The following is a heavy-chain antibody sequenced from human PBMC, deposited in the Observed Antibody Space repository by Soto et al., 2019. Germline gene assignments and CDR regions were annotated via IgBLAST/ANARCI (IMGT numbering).Heavy chain of an antibody. Sequence: WGSLRLSCAASGFTFSSYWMSWVRQAPGKGLEWVANIKQDGSEKYYVDSVKGRFTISRDNAKNSLYLQMNSLRAEDTAVYYCAREEYYDFWSGYYFDYWGQGTLVTVSS. CDR2: IKQDGSEK. CDR1: GFTFSSYW. J-gene: IGHJ4*02. CDR3: AREEYYDFWSGYYFDY. V-gene: IGHV3-7*01. D-gene: IGHD3-3*01.